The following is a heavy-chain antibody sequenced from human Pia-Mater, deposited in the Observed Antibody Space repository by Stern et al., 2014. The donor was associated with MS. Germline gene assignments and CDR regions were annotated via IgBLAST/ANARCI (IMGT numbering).Heavy chain of an antibody. V-gene: IGHV4-31*03. D-gene: IGHD3-3*01. Sequence: QVQLQESGPGLVKPSQTLSLTCTVSGGSISSGGYYWSWISQHPGKGLEWIGYIYYSGSTYYNPSLKSRVTISVDTSKNQFSLKLSSVTAADTAVYYCARVSYDFWSGYYVFDYWGQGTLVTVSS. CDR2: IYYSGST. CDR1: GGSISSGGYY. CDR3: ARVSYDFWSGYYVFDY. J-gene: IGHJ4*02.